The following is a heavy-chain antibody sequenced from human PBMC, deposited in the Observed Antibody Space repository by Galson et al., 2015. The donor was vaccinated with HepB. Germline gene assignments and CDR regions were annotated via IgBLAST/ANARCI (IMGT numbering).Heavy chain of an antibody. Sequence: SLRLSCAASGFSFSNYWMDWVRQAPGEGLEWVSDMSNDERNIRRYADSVKGRFTISRDNAKNTLYLYMNSLRVDDTALYYCARGGVLGGMGVWGQGTMVTVSS. J-gene: IGHJ6*02. V-gene: IGHV3-74*01. CDR1: GFSFSNYW. D-gene: IGHD3-10*01. CDR3: ARGGVLGGMGV. CDR2: MSNDERNI.